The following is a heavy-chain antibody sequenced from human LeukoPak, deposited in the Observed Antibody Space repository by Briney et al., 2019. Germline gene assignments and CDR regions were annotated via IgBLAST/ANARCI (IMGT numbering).Heavy chain of an antibody. CDR1: GGSFSGYY. CDR2: INHSGST. J-gene: IGHJ5*02. CDR3: ARRSRIAAAATPPFDP. Sequence: PSETLSLTCAVYGGSFSGYYWSWIRQPPGKGLEWIGEINHSGSTNYNPSLKSRVTISVDTSKNQISLKLSSVTAADTAVYYCARRSRIAAAATPPFDPWGQGTLVTVSS. D-gene: IGHD6-13*01. V-gene: IGHV4-34*01.